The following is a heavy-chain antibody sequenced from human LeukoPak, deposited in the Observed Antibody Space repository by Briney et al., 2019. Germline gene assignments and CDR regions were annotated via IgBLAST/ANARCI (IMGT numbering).Heavy chain of an antibody. CDR3: ARAQDYGSGTYEIPNYFDY. V-gene: IGHV4-39*07. D-gene: IGHD3-10*01. CDR1: GGSISSSSYY. J-gene: IGHJ4*02. CDR2: IYYSGNI. Sequence: SETLSLTCTVSGGSISSSSYYWGWIRQPPGKGLEWIGSIYYSGNIYYNPSLQSRVTILVDTSKNQFSLKLSSVTAADTAVYYCARAQDYGSGTYEIPNYFDYWGQGTLVTVSS.